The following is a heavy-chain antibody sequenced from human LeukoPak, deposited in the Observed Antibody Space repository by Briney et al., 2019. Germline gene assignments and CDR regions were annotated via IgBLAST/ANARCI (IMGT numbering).Heavy chain of an antibody. CDR1: GGTFSSYA. CDR3: ARGHSGSYYGDAFDI. CDR2: IIPIFGTA. J-gene: IGHJ3*02. V-gene: IGHV1-69*13. D-gene: IGHD1-26*01. Sequence: ASVKVSCKASGGTFSSYAISWVRQAPGQGLEWMGGIIPIFGTANYAQKFQGRVTITADESTSTAYMELSSLRSEDTAVYYCARGHSGSYYGDAFDIWGQGTMVTVSS.